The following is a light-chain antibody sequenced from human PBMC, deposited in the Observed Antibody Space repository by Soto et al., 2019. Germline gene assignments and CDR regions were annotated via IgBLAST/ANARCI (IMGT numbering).Light chain of an antibody. CDR1: QSVSSNY. CDR3: QQYGTSPYT. CDR2: GAS. V-gene: IGKV3-20*01. Sequence: EIVLTQSPGTLSLSPGESATLSCRASQSVSSNYLAWYQQKPGQAPRLLIYGASSRATGIPDRFRGSGSGADFTLTISRLEPEDFAVYYCQQYGTSPYTFGEGTKVVIK. J-gene: IGKJ2*01.